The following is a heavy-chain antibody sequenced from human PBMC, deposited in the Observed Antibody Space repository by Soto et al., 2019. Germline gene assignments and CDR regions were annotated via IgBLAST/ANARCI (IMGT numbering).Heavy chain of an antibody. CDR3: ATGGSCHN. V-gene: IGHV3-23*01. D-gene: IGHD2-15*01. Sequence: GGSLRLSCAASGFTFSSYAMTWVRQAPGKGLEWVSGVSGGGGSTYYADSVKGRFTTSRDNSKNTLYLQMNSLTAEDTAIYYCATGGSCHNWGQGTLVTVSS. J-gene: IGHJ4*02. CDR2: VSGGGGST. CDR1: GFTFSSYA.